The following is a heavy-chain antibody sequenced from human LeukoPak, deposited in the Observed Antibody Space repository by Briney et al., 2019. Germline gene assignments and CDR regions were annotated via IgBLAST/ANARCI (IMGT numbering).Heavy chain of an antibody. CDR2: MNPNSGNT. CDR3: ARALRYCSTTSCQYYFDY. D-gene: IGHD2-2*01. J-gene: IGHJ4*02. V-gene: IGHV1-8*01. CDR1: GYTFTNYD. Sequence: ASVKVSCKASGYTFTNYDIDWVRQAAGQGREWMGWMNPNSGNTGYAQKFQGRVTMTRNTSISTAYMELSSLKSEDTAVYYCARALRYCSTTSCQYYFDYWGQGTLVTVSS.